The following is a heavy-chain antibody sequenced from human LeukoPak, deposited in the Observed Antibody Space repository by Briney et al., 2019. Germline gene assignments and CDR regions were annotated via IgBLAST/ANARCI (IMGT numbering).Heavy chain of an antibody. Sequence: GGSLRLSCVASGFRFSSHWMSWVRHTPGKGLEWVANINQDGSTKYYRDFAKGRFNISRDNAQNSLYLQINSLRAEDTAVYYCAREKGIMIRKMAFEMWGQGTMVTVSS. V-gene: IGHV3-7*01. CDR3: AREKGIMIRKMAFEM. CDR1: GFRFSSHW. J-gene: IGHJ3*02. CDR2: INQDGSTK. D-gene: IGHD3-16*01.